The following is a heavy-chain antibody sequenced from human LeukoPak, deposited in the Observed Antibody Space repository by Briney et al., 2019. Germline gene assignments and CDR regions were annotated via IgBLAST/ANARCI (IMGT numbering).Heavy chain of an antibody. Sequence: GGSLRPSCAASGLTFSSYGMHWVRQAPGKGLEWVAVIWYDGSNKYYADSVKGRFTISRDNSKNTLYLQMNSLRAEDTAVYYCAKDSWSRGDDAFDIWGQGTMVTVSS. D-gene: IGHD1-1*01. CDR1: GLTFSSYG. CDR2: IWYDGSNK. J-gene: IGHJ3*02. CDR3: AKDSWSRGDDAFDI. V-gene: IGHV3-33*06.